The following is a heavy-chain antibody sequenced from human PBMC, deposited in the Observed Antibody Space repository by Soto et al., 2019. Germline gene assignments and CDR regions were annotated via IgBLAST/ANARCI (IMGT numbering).Heavy chain of an antibody. D-gene: IGHD3-3*01. CDR3: ARDESGPVRY. Sequence: LRLSCAASGFTFRTYAMGWVRQAPGKGLEWVSVMSNSGDETYYADSVKGRFTISRDNFQNTLYLQMNNLRAEDTAVYYCARDESGPVRYWGQGTLVTVSS. V-gene: IGHV3-23*01. J-gene: IGHJ4*02. CDR1: GFTFRTYA. CDR2: MSNSGDET.